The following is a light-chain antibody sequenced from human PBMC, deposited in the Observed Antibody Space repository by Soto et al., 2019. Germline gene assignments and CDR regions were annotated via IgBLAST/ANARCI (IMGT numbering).Light chain of an antibody. J-gene: IGLJ2*01. CDR3: SSYAGSNNRVI. CDR2: EVS. Sequence: QSALTQPPSASGSPGQSVTISCTGTSSNVGGHDYVSWYQQHPGKAPKLMIYEVSKRPSGVPDGFSGSKSGNTASLTVSGLQAEDEADYYCSSYAGSNNRVIFGGGTKLTVL. V-gene: IGLV2-8*01. CDR1: SSNVGGHDY.